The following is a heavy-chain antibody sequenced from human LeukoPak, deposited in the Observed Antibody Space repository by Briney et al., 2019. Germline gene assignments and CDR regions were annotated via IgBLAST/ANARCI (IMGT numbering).Heavy chain of an antibody. CDR2: IYYSGST. CDR1: GGSISSSSYY. J-gene: IGHJ1*01. D-gene: IGHD6-13*01. Sequence: SETLSLTCTVSGGSISSSSYYWGWIRQPPGKGLEWIGSIYYSGSTYYNPSLKSRVTISVDTSKNQFSLKLSSVTAADTAVYYCARSPGIAAEDRYFQHWGQGTLVTVSS. V-gene: IGHV4-39*07. CDR3: ARSPGIAAEDRYFQH.